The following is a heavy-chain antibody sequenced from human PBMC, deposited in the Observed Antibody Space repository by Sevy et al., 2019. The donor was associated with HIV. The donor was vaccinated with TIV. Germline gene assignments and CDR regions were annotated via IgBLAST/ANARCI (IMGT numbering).Heavy chain of an antibody. Sequence: GGSLRLSCVASGFTFRSFSMHWVRQAPGKGLEWVAAIWYDGRTERYADSVQGRFTISRDNSKKTLYLQMNSLTPEDTAVYYCARGGGYCGGDCYSIDYWGQGALVTVSS. CDR3: ARGGGYCGGDCYSIDY. CDR1: GFTFRSFS. D-gene: IGHD2-21*02. J-gene: IGHJ4*02. V-gene: IGHV3-33*01. CDR2: IWYDGRTE.